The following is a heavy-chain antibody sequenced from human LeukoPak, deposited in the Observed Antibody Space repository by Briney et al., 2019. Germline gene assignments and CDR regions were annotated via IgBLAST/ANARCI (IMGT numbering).Heavy chain of an antibody. V-gene: IGHV3-33*01. CDR2: IWYDGSKN. D-gene: IGHD4-11*01. CDR3: ARGLQPPVLYGMDV. Sequence: GGSLRLSCAASGFTFGNYGMHWVRQAPGQGLEWVALIWYDGSKNYYADSVKGRFTVSRDNSENTLYLQMNSLRADDTAVYYCARGLQPPVLYGMDVWGQGTTVTVSS. J-gene: IGHJ6*02. CDR1: GFTFGNYG.